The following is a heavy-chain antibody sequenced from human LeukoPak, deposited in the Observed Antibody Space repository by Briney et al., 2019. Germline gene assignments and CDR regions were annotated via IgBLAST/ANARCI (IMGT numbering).Heavy chain of an antibody. Sequence: PGGSLRLSCAASGFTFTDYYMSWIRQAPGKGLVWVSYISTSGSPIYYADSVKGRFIISRDNAKNSLFLQMSNLRADDTALYYCARDGGGSSDGDNAFDIWGQGTMVTVSS. CDR3: ARDGGGSSDGDNAFDI. J-gene: IGHJ3*02. CDR2: ISTSGSPI. V-gene: IGHV3-11*01. D-gene: IGHD1-26*01. CDR1: GFTFTDYY.